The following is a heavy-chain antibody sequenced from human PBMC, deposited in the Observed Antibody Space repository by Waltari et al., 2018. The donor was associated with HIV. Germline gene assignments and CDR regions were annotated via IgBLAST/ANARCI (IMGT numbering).Heavy chain of an antibody. CDR3: ARDTAMVKDDAFDI. D-gene: IGHD5-18*01. V-gene: IGHV1-8*01. J-gene: IGHJ3*02. CDR1: GYTFPRYD. Sequence: VQLVQSGAEVQKPGASVKVSCKASGYTFPRYDIHWVRQATGQGLAWMGWMNPNSGNTGYAQKFQGRVTMTRTTSISTAYMELSSLRSEDTAVYYCARDTAMVKDDAFDIWGQGTMVTVSS. CDR2: MNPNSGNT.